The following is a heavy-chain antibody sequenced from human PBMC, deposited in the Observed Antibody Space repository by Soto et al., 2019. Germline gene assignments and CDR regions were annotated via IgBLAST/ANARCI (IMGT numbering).Heavy chain of an antibody. V-gene: IGHV3-23*01. CDR1: GFTFSSYA. D-gene: IGHD1-26*01. Sequence: EVQLLESGGGLVQPGGSLRLSCAASGFTFSSYAMSWVRQAPGKGLEWVSGIRGSGGNAYYADSGKGRFSISRDKPKNTLRLQMNRLRADDTAVYYCAKDGASGSDPPYYYFGMDVWGQGTTVTVSS. CDR3: AKDGASGSDPPYYYFGMDV. J-gene: IGHJ6*02. CDR2: IRGSGGNA.